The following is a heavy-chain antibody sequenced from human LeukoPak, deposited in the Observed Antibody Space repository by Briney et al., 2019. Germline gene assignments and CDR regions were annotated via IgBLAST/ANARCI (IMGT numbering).Heavy chain of an antibody. J-gene: IGHJ2*01. D-gene: IGHD6-13*01. CDR3: AKDSEIAAAASYWYFDL. CDR1: GFTFRSYD. CDR2: ISYDGSNK. Sequence: PGGSLRLSCAAFGFTFRSYDMHWVRQAPGKGLQWVAVISYDGSNKYHTDSVKGRFTISRDNSKNTLYLQMNSLRAEDTAVYYCAKDSEIAAAASYWYFDLWGRGTLVTVSS. V-gene: IGHV3-30*18.